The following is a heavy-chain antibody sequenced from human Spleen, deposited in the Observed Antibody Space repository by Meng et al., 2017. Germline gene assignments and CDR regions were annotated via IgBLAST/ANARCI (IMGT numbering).Heavy chain of an antibody. J-gene: IGHJ6*02. D-gene: IGHD3-10*01. CDR3: ARVCYYGSGSYYIPYYYYGMDV. V-gene: IGHV3-20*04. CDR1: GFTFDDYG. CDR2: INWNGGST. Sequence: GESLKISCAASGFTFDDYGMCWVRQAPGKGLEWVSGINWNGGSTGYADSVKGRFTISRDNAKNSLYLQMNSLRAEDTALYYCARVCYYGSGSYYIPYYYYGMDVWGQGTTVTVSS.